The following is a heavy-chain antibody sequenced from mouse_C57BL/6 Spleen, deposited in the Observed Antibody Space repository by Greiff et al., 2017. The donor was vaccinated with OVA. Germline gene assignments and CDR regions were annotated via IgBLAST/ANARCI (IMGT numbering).Heavy chain of an antibody. V-gene: IGHV1-15*01. Sequence: VQLQQSGAELVRPGASVTLSCKASGYTFTDYEMHWVKQTPVHCLEWIGAIDPETGGTAYNQKFKGKAILTADKSSSTAYMELRSLTSEDSAVYYCTKYSTGAWFAYWGQGTLVTVSA. CDR3: TKYSTGAWFAY. CDR1: GYTFTDYE. J-gene: IGHJ3*01. CDR2: IDPETGGT. D-gene: IGHD2-5*01.